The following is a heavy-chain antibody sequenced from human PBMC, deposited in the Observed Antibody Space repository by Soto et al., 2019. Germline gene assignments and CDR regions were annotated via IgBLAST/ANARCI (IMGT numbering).Heavy chain of an antibody. CDR1: GGSISSYY. CDR3: ARDLWGYCGADCYPLDV. D-gene: IGHD2-21*02. V-gene: IGHV4-59*01. CDR2: MYNTGST. J-gene: IGHJ6*02. Sequence: QVRLQESGPGLVKPSETLSLTCTVSGGSISSYYWSWIRQPPGKGLEWIGYMYNTGSTIYNPSLKGRVTRSVATSKNQFSLKLNSVTAADTAVYYCARDLWGYCGADCYPLDVWGQGTTVTVSS.